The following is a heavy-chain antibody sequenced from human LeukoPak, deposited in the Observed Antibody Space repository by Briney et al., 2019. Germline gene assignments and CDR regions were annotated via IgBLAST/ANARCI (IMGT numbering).Heavy chain of an antibody. CDR1: GFTFSTYS. Sequence: GGSLRLSCAASGFTFSTYSMNWVRQAPGKGLEWVSSISSSSTYIYYADSVRGRFTISRDHAKNSLYLQMNSLRAEDTAAYYCARDPPGIYYGSYWGQGTLVTVSS. V-gene: IGHV3-21*01. CDR3: ARDPPGIYYGSY. D-gene: IGHD1-26*01. CDR2: ISSSSTYI. J-gene: IGHJ4*02.